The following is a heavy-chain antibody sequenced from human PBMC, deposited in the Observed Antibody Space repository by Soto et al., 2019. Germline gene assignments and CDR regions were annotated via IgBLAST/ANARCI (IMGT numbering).Heavy chain of an antibody. J-gene: IGHJ6*02. CDR1: GFTFDDYA. D-gene: IGHD3-10*01. CDR2: ISWNSGSI. V-gene: IGHV3-9*01. CDR3: AKDLTIRRFGEYYYYGMDV. Sequence: HPGGSLRLSCAASGFTFDDYAMHWVRQAPGKGLDWVSGISWNSGSIGYADSVKGRFTISRDNAKNSLYLQMNSLRAEDTALYYCAKDLTIRRFGEYYYYGMDVWGQGTTVTVSS.